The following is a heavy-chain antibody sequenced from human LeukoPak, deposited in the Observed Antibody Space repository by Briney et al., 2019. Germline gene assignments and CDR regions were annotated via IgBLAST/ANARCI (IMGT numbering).Heavy chain of an antibody. CDR1: GGSISGGY. V-gene: IGHV4-4*09. Sequence: PSETLSLTCTVSGGSISGGYWSWIRQPPGRGLEWIGYVYTGGSTNYNPSLKSRVTISVDTSKSQFALKLSSVIAADTAVYYCAKSYFDYSTYYSYYFNLWGQGALVTVSS. D-gene: IGHD4-11*01. CDR3: AKSYFDYSTYYSYYFNL. J-gene: IGHJ4*02. CDR2: VYTGGST.